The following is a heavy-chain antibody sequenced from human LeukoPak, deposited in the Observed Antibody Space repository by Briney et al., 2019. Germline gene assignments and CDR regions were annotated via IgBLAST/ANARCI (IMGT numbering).Heavy chain of an antibody. CDR3: ARNIRSGWDLPSNWFDP. V-gene: IGHV1-2*02. CDR2: INPNSGGT. J-gene: IGHJ5*02. Sequence: ASVKVSCKASGYTFTGYYTHWVRQAPGQGLEWMGWINPNSGGTNYAQKFQGRVTMTRDTSISTAYMELSRLRSDDTAVYYCARNIRSGWDLPSNWFDPWGQGTLVTVSS. D-gene: IGHD6-19*01. CDR1: GYTFTGYY.